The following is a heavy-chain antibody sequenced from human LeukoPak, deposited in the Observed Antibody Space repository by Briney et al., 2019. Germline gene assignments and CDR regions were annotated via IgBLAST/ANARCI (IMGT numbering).Heavy chain of an antibody. Sequence: GGSLRLSCAASGFTVSSNYMSWVCQAPGKGLEWVSVIYAGGSTYYADSVKGRFTISRDNSKNTLYLQMNRLSAEDTAVYYCARDSNAYWYFDLWGRGTLVTVSS. CDR3: ARDSNAYWYFDL. V-gene: IGHV3-66*01. J-gene: IGHJ2*01. CDR2: IYAGGST. D-gene: IGHD1-1*01. CDR1: GFTVSSNY.